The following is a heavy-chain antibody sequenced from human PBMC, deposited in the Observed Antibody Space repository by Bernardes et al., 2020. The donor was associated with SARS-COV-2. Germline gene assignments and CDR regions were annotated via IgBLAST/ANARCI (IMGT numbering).Heavy chain of an antibody. V-gene: IGHV4-34*01. J-gene: IGHJ1*01. CDR3: ATGRFGEAPFHY. CDR1: GGSFSAYY. Sequence: ETLSLTCGFNGGSFSAYYWSWIRQSPGKGLQWIGEINYSGRTKYNPSLKSRVTISVDTSTKQFSVNLKSLTAADTAVYYCATGRFGEAPFHYWGQGTLVTVSS. CDR2: INYSGRT. D-gene: IGHD3-10*01.